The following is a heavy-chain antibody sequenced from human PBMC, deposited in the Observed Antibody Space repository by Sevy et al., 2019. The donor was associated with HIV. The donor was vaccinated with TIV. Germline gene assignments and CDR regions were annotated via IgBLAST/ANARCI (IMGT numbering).Heavy chain of an antibody. CDR3: AGPILTYDNGWSYYDY. D-gene: IGHD3-10*01. J-gene: IGHJ4*02. CDR1: GASISSSGYY. Sequence: SETLSLTCTVSGASISSSGYYWGWIRQPPGKGLEWIASINYSGITFYNPSLKSRITISADTSKNQVSLDLNSVTAADTAIYYCAGPILTYDNGWSYYDYWGQGPVVTVSS. CDR2: INYSGIT. V-gene: IGHV4-39*01.